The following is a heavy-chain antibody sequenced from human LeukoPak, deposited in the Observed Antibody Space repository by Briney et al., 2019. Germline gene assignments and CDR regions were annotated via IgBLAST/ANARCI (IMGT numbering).Heavy chain of an antibody. CDR3: ARDGTLGASGAFDI. D-gene: IGHD3-10*01. CDR1: GFTFSSYS. CDR2: ISSSSSYI. J-gene: IGHJ3*02. V-gene: IGHV3-21*01. Sequence: GGSLRLSCAASGFTFSSYSMNWVRQAPGKGLEWVSSISSSSSYIYYADSVKGRFTISRDNAENSLYLQMNSLRAEDTAVYYCARDGTLGASGAFDIWGQGTMVTVSS.